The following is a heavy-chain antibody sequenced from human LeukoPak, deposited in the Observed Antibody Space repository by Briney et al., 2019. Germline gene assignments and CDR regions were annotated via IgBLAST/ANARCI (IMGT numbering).Heavy chain of an antibody. Sequence: SETLSLTCTVSGGSISKSSSCWGWIRQPPGKGLEWIGTIYYSGSTYYNPSLKSRVTISLATSKNQFSLKLSSVTAADTAVYFCTKVPDTWLQSDPWGQGTLVTVSS. V-gene: IGHV4-39*01. CDR2: IYYSGST. CDR3: TKVPDTWLQSDP. D-gene: IGHD2-2*01. J-gene: IGHJ5*02. CDR1: GGSISKSSSC.